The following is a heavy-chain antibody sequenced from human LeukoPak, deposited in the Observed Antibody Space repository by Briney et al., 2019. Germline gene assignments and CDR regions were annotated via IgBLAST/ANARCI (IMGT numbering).Heavy chain of an antibody. Sequence: GGSLRLSCAASGFTFSSYAMHWVRQAPGKGLEWVAVISYDGINKYYADSVKGRFTISRDNSKNTLYLQMNSLRAEDTALYYCARDLDVLVSAISELFDYWGQGTLVTVSS. CDR3: ARDLDVLVSAISELFDY. V-gene: IGHV3-30-3*01. D-gene: IGHD2-2*01. J-gene: IGHJ4*02. CDR1: GFTFSSYA. CDR2: ISYDGINK.